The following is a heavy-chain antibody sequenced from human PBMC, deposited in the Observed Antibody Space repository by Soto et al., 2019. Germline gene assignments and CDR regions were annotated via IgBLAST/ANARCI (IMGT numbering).Heavy chain of an antibody. CDR3: ARDQASDYGGNSGPNYYYYGMDV. V-gene: IGHV3-33*01. J-gene: IGHJ6*02. D-gene: IGHD4-17*01. CDR2: IWYDGSNK. Sequence: PGGSLRLSCAASGFTFSSYGMHWVRQAPGKGLEWVAVIWYDGSNKYYADSVKGRFTISRDNSKNTLYLQMNSLRAEDTAVYYCARDQASDYGGNSGPNYYYYGMDVWGQGTTVTVSS. CDR1: GFTFSSYG.